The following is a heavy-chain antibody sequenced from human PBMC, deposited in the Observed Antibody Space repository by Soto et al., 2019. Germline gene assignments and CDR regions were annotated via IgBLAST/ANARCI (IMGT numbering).Heavy chain of an antibody. CDR3: ASRDSSSLGAFDI. D-gene: IGHD6-13*01. J-gene: IGHJ3*02. CDR1: GYSFTTYW. CDR2: IYPGDSDT. Sequence: PGQSLKISCKGSGYSFTTYWIGWVRQMPGKGLEWMGIIYPGDSDTRYSPSFQGQVTISADKSISTAYLQWSSLKASDTAMYYCASRDSSSLGAFDIWGQGTMATVSS. V-gene: IGHV5-51*01.